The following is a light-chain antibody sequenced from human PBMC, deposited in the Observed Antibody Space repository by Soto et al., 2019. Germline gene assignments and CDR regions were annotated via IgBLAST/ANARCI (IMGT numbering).Light chain of an antibody. CDR2: LNSDGNH. Sequence: QLVLTQSPSASASLGASVKLTCTLSRGHSNYAIAWHQQQSEKGPRYLMKLNSDGNHSKGDGIPDRFSGSSSGAERYLTISSLQSEDEADDYCQTWGSGIVVFGGGTKLTVL. CDR1: RGHSNYA. V-gene: IGLV4-69*01. J-gene: IGLJ2*01. CDR3: QTWGSGIVV.